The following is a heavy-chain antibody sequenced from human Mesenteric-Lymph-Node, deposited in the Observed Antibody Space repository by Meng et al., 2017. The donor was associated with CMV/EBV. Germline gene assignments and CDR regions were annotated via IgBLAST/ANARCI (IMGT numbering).Heavy chain of an antibody. D-gene: IGHD6-13*01. CDR1: GFTFTSYS. J-gene: IGHJ5*02. Sequence: GESLKISCAASGFTFTSYSMNWVRQAPGRGLEWVSSINIGSSYIYYADSVEGRFTISRDNARNSLYLQMNSLRAEDTALYYCAKDTTGYSSTWYWFDPWGQGALVTVSS. V-gene: IGHV3-21*04. CDR3: AKDTTGYSSTWYWFDP. CDR2: INIGSSYI.